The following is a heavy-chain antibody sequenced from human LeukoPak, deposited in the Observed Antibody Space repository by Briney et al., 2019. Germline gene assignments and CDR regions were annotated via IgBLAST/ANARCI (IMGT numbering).Heavy chain of an antibody. D-gene: IGHD4/OR15-4a*01. Sequence: TGGSLRLSCTASGFTFSSYSMHWVRQAPGKGLEWVANIKQDGNEKYYADSVKGRFTISRDNGKNSLDLQMNSLRADDTAFYYCARDTLGEGEDANYAVYYFDYWGQGTVVTVSS. V-gene: IGHV3-7*01. CDR3: ARDTLGEGEDANYAVYYFDY. CDR1: GFTFSSYS. CDR2: IKQDGNEK. J-gene: IGHJ4*02.